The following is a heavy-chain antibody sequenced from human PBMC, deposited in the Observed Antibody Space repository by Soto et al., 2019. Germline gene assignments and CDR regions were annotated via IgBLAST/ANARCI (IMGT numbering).Heavy chain of an antibody. CDR1: GCTFSSYA. CDR2: IIPIFGTA. J-gene: IGHJ4*02. V-gene: IGHV1-69*06. CDR3: ARDQLFGVAPFDY. D-gene: IGHD3-3*01. Sequence: SVKVSCKASGCTFSSYAISWVRQAPGQGLEWMGGIIPIFGTANYAQKFQGRVTITADKSTSTAYMELSSLRSEDTAVYYCARDQLFGVAPFDYWGQGTLVTVSS.